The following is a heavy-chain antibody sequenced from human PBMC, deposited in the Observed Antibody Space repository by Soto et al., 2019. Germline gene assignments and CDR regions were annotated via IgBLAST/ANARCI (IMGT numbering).Heavy chain of an antibody. Sequence: QVQMVESGGGVVQPGRSLRLSCAASGFSFSTYGMHWVRQAPGKGLEWMAVISNDGSNKYYADSVKGRFTISRDNSKDTLFLQMNSLRGEDTAVYYCAKVVRADSTSSNFYYYSCMDVWGQGTTVTVS. D-gene: IGHD6-6*01. CDR3: AKVVRADSTSSNFYYYSCMDV. V-gene: IGHV3-30*18. CDR2: ISNDGSNK. J-gene: IGHJ6*02. CDR1: GFSFSTYG.